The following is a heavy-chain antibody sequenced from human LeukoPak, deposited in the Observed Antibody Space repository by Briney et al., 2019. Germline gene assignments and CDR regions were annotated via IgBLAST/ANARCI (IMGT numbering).Heavy chain of an antibody. CDR1: GGSINSSAYY. D-gene: IGHD3-22*01. V-gene: IGHV4-39*01. CDR3: ASHLNYFDSGAYYRDF. Sequence: PSETLSLTCSVSGGSINSSAYYWGWIRQPPGKGLEWIGMIYFSGSTHYNPSRQSRVTIYVDTSKNQFSLKLSSVTAADTAMYFCASHLNYFDSGAYYRDFWGQGALVTVSS. CDR2: IYFSGST. J-gene: IGHJ4*02.